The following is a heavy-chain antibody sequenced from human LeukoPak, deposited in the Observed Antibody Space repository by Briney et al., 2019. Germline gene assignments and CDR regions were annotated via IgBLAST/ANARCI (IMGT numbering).Heavy chain of an antibody. CDR2: ISSSGSII. V-gene: IGHV3-48*03. Sequence: GGSLRLSCAASGFTFSSYEMNWVRQAPGKGLEFISYISSSGSIIYYADSVKGRFTISRDNAKNSLYLQMNSLRGEDTAAYYCARTYYDILTGHNPYFDYWGQGILVTVSS. J-gene: IGHJ4*02. CDR3: ARTYYDILTGHNPYFDY. CDR1: GFTFSSYE. D-gene: IGHD3-9*01.